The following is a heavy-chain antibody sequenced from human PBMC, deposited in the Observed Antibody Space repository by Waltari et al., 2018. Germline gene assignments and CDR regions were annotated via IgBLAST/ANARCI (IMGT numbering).Heavy chain of an antibody. D-gene: IGHD6-6*01. V-gene: IGHV4-39*01. CDR2: IYYSGST. CDR1: GGSISSSSYY. J-gene: IGHJ6*03. CDR3: ARRGGIAARYYMDV. Sequence: QLQLQASGPGLVKPSETLSLTCTVSGGSISSSSYYWGWIRQPPGKGLEWIGSIYYSGSTYYNPSLKSRVPISVDTSKNQFSLKLSSVTAADTAVYYCARRGGIAARYYMDVWGKGTTVTVSS.